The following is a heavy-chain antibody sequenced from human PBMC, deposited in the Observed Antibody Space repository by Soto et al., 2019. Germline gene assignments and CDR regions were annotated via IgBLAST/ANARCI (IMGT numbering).Heavy chain of an antibody. Sequence: QVQLVQSGAEEKKPGASVKVSCKASGYTFTSYAMHWVRQAPGQRLEWMGWINDGNGNTKYSQKFQGRVTITRDTSASTAYMELSSLRSEDTAVYYCARSIVVVTPLDYWGQGTLVTVSS. J-gene: IGHJ4*02. CDR2: INDGNGNT. CDR3: ARSIVVVTPLDY. D-gene: IGHD2-21*02. V-gene: IGHV1-3*05. CDR1: GYTFTSYA.